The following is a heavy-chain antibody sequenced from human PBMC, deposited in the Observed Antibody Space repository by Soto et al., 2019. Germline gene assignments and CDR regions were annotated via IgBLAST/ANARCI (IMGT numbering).Heavy chain of an antibody. V-gene: IGHV5-51*01. D-gene: IGHD3-10*01. CDR1: GYSFTSYW. CDR3: ARQYGSGSYYKVAYYYYGMDV. J-gene: IGHJ6*02. Sequence: GESLKISCKGSGYSFTSYWIGWVRQMPGKGLEWMGIIYPGDSDTRYSPSFQGQATISADKSISTAYLQWSSLKASDTAMYYCARQYGSGSYYKVAYYYYGMDVWGQGTTVTVSS. CDR2: IYPGDSDT.